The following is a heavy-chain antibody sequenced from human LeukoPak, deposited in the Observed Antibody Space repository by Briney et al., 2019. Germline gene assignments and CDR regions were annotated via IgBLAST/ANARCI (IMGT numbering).Heavy chain of an antibody. J-gene: IGHJ3*02. D-gene: IGHD4-23*01. Sequence: SETLSLTCTVSGGSISSSSYYWGWIRQPPGKGLEWIGSIYYSGSTYYSPSLKSRVTISVDTSKNQFSLKLTSVTAADTAVYYCARPLSISYGGYFPNAFGIWGQGTMVTVSS. CDR1: GGSISSSSYY. V-gene: IGHV4-39*01. CDR3: ARPLSISYGGYFPNAFGI. CDR2: IYYSGST.